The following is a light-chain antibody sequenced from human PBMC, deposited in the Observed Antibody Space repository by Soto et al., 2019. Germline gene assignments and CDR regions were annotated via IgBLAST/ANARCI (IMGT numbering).Light chain of an antibody. J-gene: IGKJ1*01. Sequence: EIVLTQSPCTLSLSPGEIATLSCRASQSVSTYLVWYQQKLGQAPRLLIYEASSRATGIPYRFSGSGAGTDFTLTISTVEPDDFAIYYCQQYGSSPRTFGRGTKVEI. V-gene: IGKV3-20*01. CDR1: QSVSTY. CDR2: EAS. CDR3: QQYGSSPRT.